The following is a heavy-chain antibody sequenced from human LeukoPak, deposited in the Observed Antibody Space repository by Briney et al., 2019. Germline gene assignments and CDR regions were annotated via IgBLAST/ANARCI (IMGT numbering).Heavy chain of an antibody. CDR2: MSSSGIS. D-gene: IGHD6-19*01. V-gene: IGHV4-61*02. CDR3: AKGAGPPWFDP. Sequence: SETLSLTCTVSNGSISSDTYLWRWLRQPAGKGLVWIGSMSSSGISTYSPSLKSRVTISIDTSRNQFSMKLNSVTAADTAVYYCAKGAGPPWFDPWGQGTLVTVSS. J-gene: IGHJ5*02. CDR1: NGSISSDTYL.